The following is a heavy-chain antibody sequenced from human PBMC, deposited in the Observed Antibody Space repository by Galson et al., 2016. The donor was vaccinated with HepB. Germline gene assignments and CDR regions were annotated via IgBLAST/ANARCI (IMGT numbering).Heavy chain of an antibody. Sequence: PALVKPTQTLTLTCTFSGFSLTSSGVGVTWIRQPPGKALEWLALIYWDDDERHSPSLKSRLTITQDTSKNQVVFTMTNMDPVDTGTYYCAHVTTPHYDILTGYYGVFDYWGQGTLVTVSS. V-gene: IGHV2-5*08. CDR1: GFSLTSSGVG. CDR2: IYWDDDE. CDR3: AHVTTPHYDILTGYYGVFDY. J-gene: IGHJ4*02. D-gene: IGHD3-9*01.